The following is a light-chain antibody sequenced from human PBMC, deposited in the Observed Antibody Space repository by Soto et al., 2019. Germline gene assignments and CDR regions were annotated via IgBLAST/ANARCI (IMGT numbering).Light chain of an antibody. J-gene: IGKJ1*01. Sequence: EMVMTQSPATLSVSPGERATLSCRASQSVSSNLAWYQQKPGQAPRLLIYGASTRATGIPARFSGSGSGTEFTITISSLQSEDFVVYYCQQYNNWPPTFGQGTKVEIK. CDR2: GAS. CDR1: QSVSSN. V-gene: IGKV3-15*01. CDR3: QQYNNWPPT.